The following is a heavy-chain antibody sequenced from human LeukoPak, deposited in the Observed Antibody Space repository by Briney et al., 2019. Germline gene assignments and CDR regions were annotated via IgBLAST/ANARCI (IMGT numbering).Heavy chain of an antibody. J-gene: IGHJ4*02. CDR2: IYYSGST. CDR1: GYSISSGYY. V-gene: IGHV4-38-2*02. D-gene: IGHD3-9*01. Sequence: SETLSLTCTVSGYSISSGYYWGWIRQPPGKGLEWIGSIYYSGSTYYNPSLKSRVTISVDTSKNQFSLKLSSVTAADTAVYYCARRAFHYDILTGYHSSGFDYWGQGTLVAVSS. CDR3: ARRAFHYDILTGYHSSGFDY.